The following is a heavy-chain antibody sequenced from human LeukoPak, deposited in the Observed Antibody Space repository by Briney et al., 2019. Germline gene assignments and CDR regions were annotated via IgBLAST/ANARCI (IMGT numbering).Heavy chain of an antibody. Sequence: SGTLSLTCSVSGGSISSTSHYWGWIRQPPGKGLEWIGSIYYSGSTHYNPSLKSRVTMSVDTSKNQFSLKLSSVTAADTAVYYCARHLQEYRYGSGTYSRWGQGTLVTVSS. V-gene: IGHV4-39*01. CDR2: IYYSGST. D-gene: IGHD3-10*01. CDR3: ARHLQEYRYGSGTYSR. CDR1: GGSISSTSHY. J-gene: IGHJ4*02.